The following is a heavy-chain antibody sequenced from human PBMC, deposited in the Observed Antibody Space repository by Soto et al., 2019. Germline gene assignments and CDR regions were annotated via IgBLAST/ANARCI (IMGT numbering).Heavy chain of an antibody. CDR2: ISSSGSTI. D-gene: IGHD3-10*01. V-gene: IGHV3-11*01. CDR1: GFTFSDYY. Sequence: GGSLRLSCAASGFTFSDYYMSWIRQAPGKGLEWVSYISSSGSTIYYADAVKGRFTISGDNAKNSLYLQMNSLRAEDTAVYYCARDGRYTREPSARGVLLDYWGQGTLVTVSS. CDR3: ARDGRYTREPSARGVLLDY. J-gene: IGHJ4*02.